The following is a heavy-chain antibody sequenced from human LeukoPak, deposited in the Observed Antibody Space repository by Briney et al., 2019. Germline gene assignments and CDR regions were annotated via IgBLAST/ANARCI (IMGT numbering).Heavy chain of an antibody. CDR2: IIPIFGTA. CDR3: ARLAYGDFPFDY. Sequence: GASVTVSCTTAGYTFSDYYIHWVRQAPGQGLEWMGGIIPIFGTANYAQKFQGRVTITADESTSTAYMELSSLRSEDTAVYYCARLAYGDFPFDYWGQGTLVTVSS. CDR1: GYTFSDYY. D-gene: IGHD4-17*01. J-gene: IGHJ4*02. V-gene: IGHV1-69*01.